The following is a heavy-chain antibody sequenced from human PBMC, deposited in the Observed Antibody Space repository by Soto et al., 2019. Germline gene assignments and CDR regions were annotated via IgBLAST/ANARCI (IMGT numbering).Heavy chain of an antibody. D-gene: IGHD3-10*01. V-gene: IGHV4-31*03. CDR3: ARGPGTMAKIDY. CDR2: IYYSGST. CDR1: GGSISSGGYY. Sequence: QVQLQESGPGLVKPPQTLSLTCTVSGGSISSGGYYWSWIRQHPGKGLEWIGYIYYSGSTYYNPSLKSRVXXXVXXSKTQFSLKLSSVTAADTAVYYCARGPGTMAKIDYWGQGTLVTVSS. J-gene: IGHJ4*02.